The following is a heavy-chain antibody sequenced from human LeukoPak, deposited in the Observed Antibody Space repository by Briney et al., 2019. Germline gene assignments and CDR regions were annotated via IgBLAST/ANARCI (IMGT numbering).Heavy chain of an antibody. CDR3: ARGGTNDYGDYGRFDY. CDR1: GGSISSSSYY. J-gene: IGHJ4*02. CDR2: IYYSGST. D-gene: IGHD4-17*01. Sequence: SETLSVTCTVSGGSISSSSYYWGWIRQPPGKGLEWIGSIYYSGSTYYNPSLKSRVTISVDTSKNQSSLKLSSVTATDTAVYYCARGGTNDYGDYGRFDYWGQGTLVTVSS. V-gene: IGHV4-39*01.